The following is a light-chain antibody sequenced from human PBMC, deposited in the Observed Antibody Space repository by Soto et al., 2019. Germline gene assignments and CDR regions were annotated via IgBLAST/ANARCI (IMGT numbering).Light chain of an antibody. J-gene: IGKJ4*01. CDR2: VAS. CDR3: QQYNACPLT. V-gene: IGKV3-15*01. Sequence: EIVMTQSPATLSVSPGERVTLSCRSSQSVNSNLAWYQQKPGQTPKLLIYVASTRATGIPARFSGSGSGTEFTLTIRSLQSEDFAIYYCQQYNACPLTFGGGTKVEFK. CDR1: QSVNSN.